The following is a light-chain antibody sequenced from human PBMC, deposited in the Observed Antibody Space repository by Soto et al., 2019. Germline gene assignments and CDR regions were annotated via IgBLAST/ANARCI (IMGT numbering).Light chain of an antibody. CDR1: QSVSIN. V-gene: IGKV3-20*01. CDR3: QQDGSSPWT. J-gene: IGKJ1*01. CDR2: GAS. Sequence: EILLTQSPGTLSLSTGEIATLSCRASQSVSINLAWYQQKPGQAPRLLMYGASTRATGIPARFSGSGSGTDFTLTISRLEPEDFAVYYCQQDGSSPWTFGQGTKVDIK.